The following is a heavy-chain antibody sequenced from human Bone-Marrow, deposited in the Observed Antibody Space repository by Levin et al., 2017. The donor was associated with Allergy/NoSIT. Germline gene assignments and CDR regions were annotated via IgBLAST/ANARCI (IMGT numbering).Heavy chain of an antibody. D-gene: IGHD6-6*01. J-gene: IGHJ5*02. CDR1: GFTVSSNY. CDR3: ARARCEGQLDSWFDP. CDR2: IYSGGST. Sequence: PSETLSLTCAASGFTVSSNYMSWVRQAPGKGLEWVSVIYSGGSTYYADSVKGRFTISRDNSKNTLYLQMNSLRAEDTAVYYCARARCEGQLDSWFDPWGQGTLVTVSS. V-gene: IGHV3-53*01.